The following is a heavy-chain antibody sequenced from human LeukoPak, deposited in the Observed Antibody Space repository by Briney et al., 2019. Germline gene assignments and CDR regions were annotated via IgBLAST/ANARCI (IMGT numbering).Heavy chain of an antibody. V-gene: IGHV3-30*18. CDR3: AKEMVRGVIDY. CDR1: GFTVSSNY. D-gene: IGHD3-10*01. CDR2: ISYDGSNK. Sequence: GGSLRLSCAASGFTVSSNYMSWVRQAPGKGLEWVAVISYDGSNKYYADSVKGRFTISRDNSKNTLYLQMNSLRAEDTAVYYCAKEMVRGVIDYWGQGTLVTVSS. J-gene: IGHJ4*02.